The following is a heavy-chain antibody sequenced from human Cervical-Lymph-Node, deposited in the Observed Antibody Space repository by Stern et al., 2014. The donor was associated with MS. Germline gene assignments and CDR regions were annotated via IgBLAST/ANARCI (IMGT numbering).Heavy chain of an antibody. J-gene: IGHJ4*02. D-gene: IGHD1-26*01. CDR2: ISAYNGDT. Sequence: QVQLVQSGAEVKKPGASVKVSCKASGYTFNHHGITWVRQAPGQGLEWMGWISAYNGDTRYAQKVQGRVTMTKDTSTSTVYMELGSLRSDDTAIYYCARDPSNSSGARAFGDYWGQGTLVTVSS. CDR3: ARDPSNSSGARAFGDY. V-gene: IGHV1-18*01. CDR1: GYTFNHHG.